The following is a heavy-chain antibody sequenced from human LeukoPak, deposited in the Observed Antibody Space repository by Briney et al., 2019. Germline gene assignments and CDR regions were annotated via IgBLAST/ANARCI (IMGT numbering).Heavy chain of an antibody. Sequence: PGGFLRLSCAASGFTFSSYGMHWVRQAPGRGLEGVAFIRYDGSNKYYADSVKGRFTISRDNSKNTLYLQMNSLRAEDTAVYYCAKEDDSFLDSSSRYSDYWGQGTLVTVSS. D-gene: IGHD6-13*01. CDR1: GFTFSSYG. CDR2: IRYDGSNK. J-gene: IGHJ4*02. V-gene: IGHV3-30*02. CDR3: AKEDDSFLDSSSRYSDY.